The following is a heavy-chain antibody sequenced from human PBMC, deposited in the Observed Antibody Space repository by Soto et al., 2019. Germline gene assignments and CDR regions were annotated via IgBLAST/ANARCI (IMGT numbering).Heavy chain of an antibody. V-gene: IGHV4-4*07. CDR2: IYTSGAT. CDR3: ARQTTYSSSWYDY. CDR1: GGSMSKYY. Sequence: QVQLQESGPGLVKASETLSLTCTVSGGSMSKYYLAWIRQPPGKGLGWIGRIYTSGATNYNPSLKSRVTMSVDTSKNQFSLNLSSVTAADTALYFCARQTTYSSSWYDYWGHGILVTVSS. D-gene: IGHD6-13*01. J-gene: IGHJ5*01.